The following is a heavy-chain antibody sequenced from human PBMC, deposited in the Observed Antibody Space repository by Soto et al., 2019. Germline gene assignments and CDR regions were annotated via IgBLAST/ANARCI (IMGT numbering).Heavy chain of an antibody. J-gene: IGHJ4*02. D-gene: IGHD3-3*01. V-gene: IGHV1-46*01. CDR1: GYAFTDHY. CDR3: ARAPRGGVIIVITSAQIDY. Sequence: QVQLVQSGAEVKKPGASVKVSCKASGYAFTDHYIHRVRQAPGQGLEWMGLISPDGGSTRYSQKFQARITMTRDTSTSTVYMELSSLRSEDTAVYYCARAPRGGVIIVITSAQIDYWGQGTLVTVSS. CDR2: ISPDGGST.